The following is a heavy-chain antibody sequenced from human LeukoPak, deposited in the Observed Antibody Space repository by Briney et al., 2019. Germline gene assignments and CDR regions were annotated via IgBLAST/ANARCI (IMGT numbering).Heavy chain of an antibody. CDR2: ISGSDFST. Sequence: GGSLRLSCAASGFTFSSYSMSWVRQAPGKGLEWVSAISGSDFSTYYADSVKGRFTISRDNSKNTLYLQMNSLRAEDTAVYYCAKDPGWSGSYWGGDYWGQGTLVTVSS. J-gene: IGHJ4*02. CDR3: AKDPGWSGSYWGGDY. CDR1: GFTFSSYS. D-gene: IGHD1-26*01. V-gene: IGHV3-23*01.